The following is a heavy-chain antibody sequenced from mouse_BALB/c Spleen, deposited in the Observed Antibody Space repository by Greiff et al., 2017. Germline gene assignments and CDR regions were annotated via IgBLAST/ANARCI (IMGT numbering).Heavy chain of an antibody. CDR1: GFNIKDYY. CDR3: ARMEGNYGFAY. D-gene: IGHD2-1*01. J-gene: IGHJ3*01. Sequence: EVQLQQSGAELVRPGALVKLSCKASGFNIKDYYMHWVKQRPEQGLEWIGWIDPENGNTIYDPKFQGKASITADTSSNTAYLQLSSLTSEDTAVYYCARMEGNYGFAYWGQGTLVTVSA. V-gene: IGHV14-1*02. CDR2: IDPENGNT.